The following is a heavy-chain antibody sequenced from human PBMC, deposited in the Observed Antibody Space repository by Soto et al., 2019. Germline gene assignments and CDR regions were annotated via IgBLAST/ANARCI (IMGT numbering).Heavy chain of an antibody. CDR3: ARLHGQNGDYANYFDY. Sequence: PGESLKISCKGSGYSFSNYWIGWVRQMPGKGLEWMGIIYPDDSDTRYSPSFQGQVTISADKSISTAYLQWSSLKASDTAIYYYARLHGQNGDYANYFDYWGQGTLVTVSS. CDR1: GYSFSNYW. CDR2: IYPDDSDT. D-gene: IGHD4-17*01. J-gene: IGHJ4*02. V-gene: IGHV5-51*01.